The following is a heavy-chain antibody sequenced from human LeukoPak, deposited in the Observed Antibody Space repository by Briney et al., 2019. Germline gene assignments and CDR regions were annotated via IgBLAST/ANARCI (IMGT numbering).Heavy chain of an antibody. CDR3: ARDWWFDP. J-gene: IGHJ5*02. CDR1: GFAFSSYW. CDR2: INSDGSTT. Sequence: GGSLRLSCATSGFAFSSYWMHWLRHDPGKGLMWVSRINSDGSTTNYADSVRGRFTISRDNAKNTLYLQMNSLRAEDTAVYYCARDWWFDPWGQGTLVSVSS. V-gene: IGHV3-74*01.